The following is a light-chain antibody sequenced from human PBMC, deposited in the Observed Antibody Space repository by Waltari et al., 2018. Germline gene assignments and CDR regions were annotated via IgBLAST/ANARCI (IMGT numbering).Light chain of an antibody. Sequence: DIQMTQSPSTLSASVGDRVTITCRASQSLSNWLAWYQQKPGKAPKVLVYKASTLESGVPASFSGSGSGTEFTLTISSLQPDDCATYYCQQYRNLWTFGQGTKVEIK. CDR2: KAS. J-gene: IGKJ1*01. CDR3: QQYRNLWT. CDR1: QSLSNW. V-gene: IGKV1-5*03.